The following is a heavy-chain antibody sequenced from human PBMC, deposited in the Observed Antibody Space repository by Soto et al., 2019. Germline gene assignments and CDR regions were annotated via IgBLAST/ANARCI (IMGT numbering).Heavy chain of an antibody. Sequence: QVQLVESGGGVVQPGRSLRLSCAASGFTFSSYGMHWVRQAPGKGLEWVAVISYDGSNKYYADSVKGRFTISRDNSKNTLYLQMNSLRAEDTAVYYCAKAPPYCGGDCYPDYWGQGTLVTVSS. CDR1: GFTFSSYG. D-gene: IGHD2-21*02. CDR3: AKAPPYCGGDCYPDY. V-gene: IGHV3-30*18. J-gene: IGHJ4*02. CDR2: ISYDGSNK.